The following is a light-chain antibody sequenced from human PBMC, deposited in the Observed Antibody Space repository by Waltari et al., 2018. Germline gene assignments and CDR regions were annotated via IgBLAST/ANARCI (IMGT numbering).Light chain of an antibody. J-gene: IGKJ2*01. CDR2: GAS. CDR1: QSVSST. CDR3: QQYNNWPPEDT. Sequence: EIVMTQSPATLSVSPGEGATLSCRASQSVSSTLAWSQHKPGQAPRLLIYGASTRATGIPARFSGSGSGTEFTLTISSLQSEDFAFYYCQQYNNWPPEDTFGQGTKLEIK. V-gene: IGKV3-15*01.